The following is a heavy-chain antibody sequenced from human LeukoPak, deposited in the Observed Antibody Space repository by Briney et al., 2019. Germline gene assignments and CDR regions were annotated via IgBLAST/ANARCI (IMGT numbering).Heavy chain of an antibody. J-gene: IGHJ4*02. CDR1: GYTFTGYY. CDR3: ARSTTVTPFDY. CDR2: INPNSGGT. V-gene: IGHV1-2*06. Sequence: ASVKVSYKASGYTFTGYYMHWVRQAPGQGLEWMGRINPNSGGTNYAQKFQGRVTMTRDTSISTAYMELSRLRSDDTAVYYCARSTTVTPFDYWGQGTLVTVSS. D-gene: IGHD4-17*01.